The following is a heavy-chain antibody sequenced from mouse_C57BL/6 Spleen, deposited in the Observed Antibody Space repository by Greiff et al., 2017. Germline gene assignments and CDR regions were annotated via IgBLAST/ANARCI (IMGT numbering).Heavy chain of an antibody. Sequence: EVKLMESGPELVKPGASVKISCKASGYSFTDYNMNWVKQSNGKSLEWIGVINPNYGTTSYNQKFKGKATLTVDQSSSTAYMQLNSLTSEDSAVYYCARSTTVVGYYAMDYWGQGTSVTVSS. CDR1: GYSFTDYN. V-gene: IGHV1-39*01. J-gene: IGHJ4*01. D-gene: IGHD1-1*01. CDR2: INPNYGTT. CDR3: ARSTTVVGYYAMDY.